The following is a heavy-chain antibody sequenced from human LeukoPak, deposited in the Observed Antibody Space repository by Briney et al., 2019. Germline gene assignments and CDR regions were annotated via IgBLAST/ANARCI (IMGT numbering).Heavy chain of an antibody. J-gene: IGHJ3*02. D-gene: IGHD2-21*02. CDR1: GFTFSNYG. CDR2: ISYDGSNT. CDR3: AKDRQKQIVVETPGLAAFDI. Sequence: PGRSLRLSCAASGFTFSNYGMHWVRQAPGKGLEWVTVISYDGSNTYYADSVKGRFTISRDNSKNTLNLQMNSLRAEDTGVYYCAKDRQKQIVVETPGLAAFDIWGQGTKVTVPS. V-gene: IGHV3-30*18.